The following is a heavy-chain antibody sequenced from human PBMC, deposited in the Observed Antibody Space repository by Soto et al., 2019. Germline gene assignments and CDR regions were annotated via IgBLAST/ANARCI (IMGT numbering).Heavy chain of an antibody. CDR1: GYTFTSYG. V-gene: IGHV1-18*01. CDR2: ISAYNGNT. CDR3: ARGLGQYSSSQYDAFDI. D-gene: IGHD6-13*01. J-gene: IGHJ3*02. Sequence: ASVKVSCKAAGYTFTSYGISWGRQAPGQGLEWMGWISAYNGNTNYAQKLQGRVTMTTDTSTSTAYMELRSLRSDDTAVYYCARGLGQYSSSQYDAFDIWGQGTMVTVS.